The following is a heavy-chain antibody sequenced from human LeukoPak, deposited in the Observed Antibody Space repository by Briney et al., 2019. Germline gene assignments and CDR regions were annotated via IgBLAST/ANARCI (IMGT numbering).Heavy chain of an antibody. Sequence: ASVKVSCKASGYTLTSYGISWVRQAPGQGLEWMGWISAYNGNTNYAQKLQGRVTMTTDTSTSTAYMELRSLRSDDTAVYYCARDSTTPYGDYVRNFDYWGQGTLVTVSS. V-gene: IGHV1-18*01. CDR1: GYTLTSYG. CDR2: ISAYNGNT. J-gene: IGHJ4*02. CDR3: ARDSTTPYGDYVRNFDY. D-gene: IGHD4-17*01.